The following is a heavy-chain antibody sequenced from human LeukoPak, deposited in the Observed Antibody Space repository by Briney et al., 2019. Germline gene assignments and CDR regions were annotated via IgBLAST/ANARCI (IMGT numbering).Heavy chain of an antibody. V-gene: IGHV3-15*07. D-gene: IGHD4-17*01. Sequence: GGSLRLSCVASGFSITDAWMNWVRQAPGKGLEWVGRIRSKTDGGTSDYAAPVKGRFSISRDDSKNTLYLQMNRLKTEDTAVYYCTIDRGDYGIPYWGQGTLVTVSS. J-gene: IGHJ4*02. CDR1: GFSITDAW. CDR2: IRSKTDGGTS. CDR3: TIDRGDYGIPY.